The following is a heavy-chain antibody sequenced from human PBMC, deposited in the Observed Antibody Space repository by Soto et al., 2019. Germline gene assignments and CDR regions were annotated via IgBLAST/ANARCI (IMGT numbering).Heavy chain of an antibody. V-gene: IGHV3-30-3*01. J-gene: IGHJ5*02. CDR3: ARERGRDCMFDP. D-gene: IGHD2-15*01. CDR1: GFPFSSYS. Sequence: PGGSLRLSCVASGFPFSSYSMHWVRQAPGKGLEWVAVDGGYISYSDSVKGRFTISRDSSKNTLFLQMNSLKPEDTAVYYCARERGRDCMFDPWGLGTLVTVSS. CDR2: DGGYI.